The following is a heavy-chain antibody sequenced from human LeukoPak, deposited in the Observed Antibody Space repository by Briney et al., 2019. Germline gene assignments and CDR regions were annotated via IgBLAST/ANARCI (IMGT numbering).Heavy chain of an antibody. CDR2: ISSSSSYI. V-gene: IGHV3-21*01. J-gene: IGHJ4*02. Sequence: GGSLRLSCAASGFTFSSYSMNWVRQAPGKGLEWVSSISSSSSYIYYADSVKGRFTISRDNSKNTLYLQMNSLRAEDTAVYYCARGGDQYYYDSSGYYYWGQGTLVTVSS. CDR1: GFTFSSYS. CDR3: ARGGDQYYYDSSGYYY. D-gene: IGHD3-22*01.